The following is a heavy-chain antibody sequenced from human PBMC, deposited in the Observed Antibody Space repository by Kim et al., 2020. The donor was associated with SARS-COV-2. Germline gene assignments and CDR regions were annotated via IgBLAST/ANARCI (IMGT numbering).Heavy chain of an antibody. D-gene: IGHD2-2*01. Sequence: VKVRFTISRDNSKSTLYLQMNSLRPEDTAVYYCAKAPIVDVPTGKTWFDPWGQGTLVIVSS. J-gene: IGHJ5*02. CDR3: AKAPIVDVPTGKTWFDP. V-gene: IGHV3-30*02.